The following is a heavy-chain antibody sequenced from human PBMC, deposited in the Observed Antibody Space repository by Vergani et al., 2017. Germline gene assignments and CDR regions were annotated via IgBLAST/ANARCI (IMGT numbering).Heavy chain of an antibody. CDR1: GFTSSYYG. CDR3: ATKSCGTPGCQIGYFRE. J-gene: IGHJ1*01. V-gene: IGHV3-30*03. CDR2: ISYDGTQK. Sequence: QVHLVESGGGVVQPGRSLRLSCVVSGFTSSYYGMHWVRQAPGKGLEWVAVISYDGTQKYYADSVKGRFTISRDNSKITLYLQMNSLRTEDTAVYYCATKSCGTPGCQIGYFREWVQGTLVTVSS. D-gene: IGHD1-1*01.